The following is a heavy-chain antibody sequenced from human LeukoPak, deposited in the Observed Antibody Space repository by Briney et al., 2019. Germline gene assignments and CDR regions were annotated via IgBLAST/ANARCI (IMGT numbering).Heavy chain of an antibody. Sequence: GGSLRLSCAASGFTFSSYAMSWVRQASGKGLEWVSAISGSGGSTYYADSVKGRFTISRDNYKNTLYLQTNSLRAEDTAVYYCAKGTGGNSGYWGQGTLVTVSS. J-gene: IGHJ4*02. CDR3: AKGTGGNSGY. CDR1: GFTFSSYA. D-gene: IGHD4-23*01. CDR2: ISGSGGST. V-gene: IGHV3-23*01.